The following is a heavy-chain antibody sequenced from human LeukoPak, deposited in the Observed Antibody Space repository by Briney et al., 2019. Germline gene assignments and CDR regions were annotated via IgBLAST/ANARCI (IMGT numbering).Heavy chain of an antibody. CDR2: ISGGGSYI. V-gene: IGHV3-21*01. Sequence: NAGGSPRLSCSVSGFTFSSYSMNWVRQAPGKGLQWVSSISGGGSYIFYADSAEGRFSVSRDNAKNSVFLQMNSLRAEDTAVYYCARGLGDYDAFDVWGHGTRVTVAS. CDR3: ARGLGDYDAFDV. CDR1: GFTFSSYS. D-gene: IGHD4-17*01. J-gene: IGHJ3*01.